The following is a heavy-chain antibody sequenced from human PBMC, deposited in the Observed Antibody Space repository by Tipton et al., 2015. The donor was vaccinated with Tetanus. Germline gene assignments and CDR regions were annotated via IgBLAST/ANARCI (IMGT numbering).Heavy chain of an antibody. D-gene: IGHD3-22*01. CDR1: GGSVSSGNYY. CDR3: ARQEPPRRLVYDRSGSSG. CDR2: LFYNGDT. V-gene: IGHV4-61*03. Sequence: TLSLTCTVSGGSVSSGNYYWNWIRQSPGKGLEWLGNLFYNGDTDYNSSLQSRATISLDTAKNHFSLRLRSVTAADTAVYFCARQEPPRRLVYDRSGSSGWGQGILVTVFS. J-gene: IGHJ4*02.